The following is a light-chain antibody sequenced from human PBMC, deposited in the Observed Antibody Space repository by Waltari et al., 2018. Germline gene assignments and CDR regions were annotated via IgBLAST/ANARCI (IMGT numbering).Light chain of an antibody. J-gene: IGKJ4*01. CDR3: QQRSNWPLT. CDR2: GAS. CDR1: QSISSY. V-gene: IGKV3-11*01. Sequence: ELVLTQSPATLPLSPGERATLSCRASQSISSYLAWYQQNPGQAPRLLIYGASNRATGIPARFSGSGSGTDFTLTISSLEPEDFAVYYCQQRSNWPLTFGGGTKVEIK.